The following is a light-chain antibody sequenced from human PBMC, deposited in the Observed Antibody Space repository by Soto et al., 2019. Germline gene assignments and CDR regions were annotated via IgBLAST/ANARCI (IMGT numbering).Light chain of an antibody. CDR1: QSISSW. CDR3: QQYNSYSIT. J-gene: IGKJ5*01. CDR2: KAS. Sequence: DIQMTQSPSSVSASIGNTVTITCRASQSISSWLAWYQQKPGKAPKLLIYKASSLESGVPSRFSGSGSGTEFTLTISSLQPDDFATYYCQQYNSYSITFGQGTRLEIK. V-gene: IGKV1-5*03.